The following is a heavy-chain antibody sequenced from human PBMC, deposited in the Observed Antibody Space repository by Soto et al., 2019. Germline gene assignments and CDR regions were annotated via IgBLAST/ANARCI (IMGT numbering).Heavy chain of an antibody. CDR1: GYTFTTYV. CDR3: ASGRPSWYWEF. D-gene: IGHD2-8*02. V-gene: IGHV1-3*01. Sequence: SVKVSCKTFGYTFTTYVIHWVRQARGQGLEWMGWINAGTGNTKYSQKLQDRLTISRDTSAATAYLDLSRLASEDTAVYYCASGRPSWYWEFWGHGTLVTVSS. J-gene: IGHJ4*01. CDR2: INAGTGNT.